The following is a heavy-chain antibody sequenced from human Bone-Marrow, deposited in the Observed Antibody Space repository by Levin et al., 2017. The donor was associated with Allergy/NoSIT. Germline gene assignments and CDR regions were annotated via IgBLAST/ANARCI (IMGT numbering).Heavy chain of an antibody. V-gene: IGHV3-30*18. CDR1: GFTFSSYG. CDR2: ISYDGSNK. Sequence: PGGSLRLSCAASGFTFSSYGMHWVRQAPGKGLEWVAVISYDGSNKYYADSVKGRFTISRDNSKNTLYLQMNSLRAEDTAVYYCAKTLKPSETYDILTGYSYAFDIWGQGTMVTVSS. CDR3: AKTLKPSETYDILTGYSYAFDI. J-gene: IGHJ3*02. D-gene: IGHD3-9*01.